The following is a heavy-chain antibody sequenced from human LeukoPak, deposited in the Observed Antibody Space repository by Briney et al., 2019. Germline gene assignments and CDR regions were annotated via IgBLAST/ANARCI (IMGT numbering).Heavy chain of an antibody. D-gene: IGHD7-27*01. Sequence: SETLSLTCAVYGGSFSGYYWSWIRQPPGKGLEWIGEINHSGSTNYNPSLKSRVTISVDTSKNQFSLKLSSVTAADTAVYYCARELGAFDIWGQGTMVTVSS. CDR1: GGSFSGYY. CDR2: INHSGST. J-gene: IGHJ3*02. V-gene: IGHV4-34*01. CDR3: ARELGAFDI.